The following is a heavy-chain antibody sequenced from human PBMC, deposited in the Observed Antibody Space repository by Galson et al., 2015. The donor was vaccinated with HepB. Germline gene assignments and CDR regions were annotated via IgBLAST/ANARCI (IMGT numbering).Heavy chain of an antibody. Sequence: SLRLSCAASGFTFSSYAMSWVRQAPGKGLEWVSAISGSGGSTYYADSVKGRFTISRDNSKNTLYLQMNSLRAEDTAVYYCAKVTRAAAGAHYYYYYGMDVWGQGTTVTVSS. J-gene: IGHJ6*02. CDR2: ISGSGGST. CDR3: AKVTRAAAGAHYYYYYGMDV. CDR1: GFTFSSYA. V-gene: IGHV3-23*01. D-gene: IGHD6-13*01.